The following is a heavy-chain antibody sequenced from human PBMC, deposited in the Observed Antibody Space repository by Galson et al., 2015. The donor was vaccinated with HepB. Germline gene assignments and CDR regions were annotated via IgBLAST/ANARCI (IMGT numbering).Heavy chain of an antibody. CDR1: GDSISSIYW. Sequence: ETLSLTCAVSGDSISSIYWWSWVRQPPGKGLEWIGEISHSGTTQYNPSLKSRVTISMDKSKNQFSLNLSSVTAADTAVYYCARSHGGYWGQGTLVTVSS. J-gene: IGHJ4*02. CDR2: ISHSGTT. CDR3: ARSHGGY. D-gene: IGHD3-16*01. V-gene: IGHV4-4*02.